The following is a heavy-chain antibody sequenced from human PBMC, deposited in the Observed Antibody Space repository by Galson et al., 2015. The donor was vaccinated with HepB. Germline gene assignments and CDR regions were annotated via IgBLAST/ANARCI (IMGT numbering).Heavy chain of an antibody. V-gene: IGHV3-30*18. D-gene: IGHD2-15*01. CDR2: ISYDGSNK. CDR1: GFTFSSYG. J-gene: IGHJ4*02. CDR3: AKDDIVVVVAATAIDY. Sequence: SLRLSCAASGFTFSSYGMHWVRQAPGKGLEWVAVISYDGSNKYYADSVKGRFTISRDNSKNTLYLQMNSLRAEDTAVYYCAKDDIVVVVAATAIDYWGQGTLVTVSS.